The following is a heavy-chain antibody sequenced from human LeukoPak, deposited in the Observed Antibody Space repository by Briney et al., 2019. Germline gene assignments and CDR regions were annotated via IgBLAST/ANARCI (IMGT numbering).Heavy chain of an antibody. CDR2: IYYSGST. J-gene: IGHJ4*02. Sequence: SETLSLTCTVSGGSFSSSSYYWGWIRQPPGKGLEWIGSIYYSGSTYHNPSLKSRVTISVDTSKNQFSLKLNSVTAADTAVYYCARHLGGYSYGLFYYFDYWGQGTLVTVSS. V-gene: IGHV4-39*01. CDR3: ARHLGGYSYGLFYYFDY. CDR1: GGSFSSSSYY. D-gene: IGHD5-18*01.